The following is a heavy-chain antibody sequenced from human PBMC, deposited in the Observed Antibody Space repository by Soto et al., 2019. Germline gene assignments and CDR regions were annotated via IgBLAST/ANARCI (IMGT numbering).Heavy chain of an antibody. CDR3: ARHLKGSGWYGGFDY. CDR1: GFTVSSNY. V-gene: IGHV3-66*04. Sequence: EVHLVESGGGLVQPGGSLRLSCAASGFTVSSNYMSWVRQAPGKGLEWVSILYIGVTTYYADSVRGRFTISRDNSKNPLYLQMNSLRAEDTAVYYCARHLKGSGWYGGFDYWGQGTLVTVSS. J-gene: IGHJ4*02. D-gene: IGHD6-19*01. CDR2: LYIGVTT.